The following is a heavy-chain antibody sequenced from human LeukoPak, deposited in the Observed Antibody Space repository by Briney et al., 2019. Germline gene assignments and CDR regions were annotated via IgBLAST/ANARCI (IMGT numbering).Heavy chain of an antibody. CDR3: ARRGYSYGYYYYGMDV. CDR2: IRYDGSNK. V-gene: IGHV3-30*02. J-gene: IGHJ6*02. D-gene: IGHD5-18*01. CDR1: GFTFSSYG. Sequence: GGSLRLSCAASGFTFSSYGMHWVRQAPGKGLEWVAFIRYDGSNKYYADSVKGRFTISRDNAKNSLYLQMNSLRAEDTAVYYCARRGYSYGYYYYGMDVWGQGTTVTVSS.